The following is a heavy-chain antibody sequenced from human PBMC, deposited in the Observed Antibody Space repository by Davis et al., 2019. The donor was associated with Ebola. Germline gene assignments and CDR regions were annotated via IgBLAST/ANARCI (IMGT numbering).Heavy chain of an antibody. V-gene: IGHV3-11*06. CDR1: GFTVSSNY. J-gene: IGHJ4*02. CDR2: ISSSSSYT. CDR3: ARDHRPYYDILTGDIDY. Sequence: GESLKISCAASGFTVSSNYMSWIRQAPGKGLEWVSYISSSSSYTNYADSVKGRFTISRDNAKNSLYLQMNSLRAEDTAVYYCARDHRPYYDILTGDIDYWGQGTLVTVSS. D-gene: IGHD3-9*01.